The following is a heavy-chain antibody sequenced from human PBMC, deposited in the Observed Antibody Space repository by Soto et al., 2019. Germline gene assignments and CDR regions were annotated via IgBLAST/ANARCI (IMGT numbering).Heavy chain of an antibody. CDR3: ASRSERYSSSPRGAFDV. V-gene: IGHV4-31*01. CDR1: GGSISSGGYY. Sequence: QVQLQESGPGLVKPSQTLSLTCTVSGGSISSGGYYWGWIRQHPGTGLEWIGYIYYSRTTYYNPCLKTLVTISVDTSKNQFSLELSSVTAADTAVYCCASRSERYSSSPRGAFDVGGQGTMVTVSS. D-gene: IGHD6-13*01. J-gene: IGHJ3*01. CDR2: IYYSRTT.